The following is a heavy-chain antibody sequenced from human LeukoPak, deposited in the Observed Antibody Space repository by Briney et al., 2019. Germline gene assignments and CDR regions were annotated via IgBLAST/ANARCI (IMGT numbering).Heavy chain of an antibody. CDR2: ISGSGGST. D-gene: IGHD1-26*01. CDR1: GFTFSSYA. V-gene: IGHV3-23*01. CDR3: AKVGDFSGSFYYFDY. J-gene: IGHJ4*02. Sequence: GGSLRLSCAASGFTFSSYAMSWVRQAPGKGLEWVSAISGSGGSTYYADSVKGRFTISRDNSKNTLYLQMNSLRAEDTAAYYCAKVGDFSGSFYYFDYWGQGTLVTVSS.